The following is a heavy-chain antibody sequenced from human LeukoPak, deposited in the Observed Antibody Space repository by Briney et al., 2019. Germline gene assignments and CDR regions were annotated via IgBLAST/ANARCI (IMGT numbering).Heavy chain of an antibody. Sequence: PGGSLRLSCAASGFTFSSYAMNWVRQAPGKGLEWISTVNGDGDYTYYADFVRGRFTISRDNSKNTLYLQMNSLRADDTAVYSCAKGRALAGDYGVFDYWGQGTLVTVSS. J-gene: IGHJ4*02. CDR3: AKGRALAGDYGVFDY. D-gene: IGHD4-17*01. CDR1: GFTFSSYA. CDR2: VNGDGDYT. V-gene: IGHV3-23*01.